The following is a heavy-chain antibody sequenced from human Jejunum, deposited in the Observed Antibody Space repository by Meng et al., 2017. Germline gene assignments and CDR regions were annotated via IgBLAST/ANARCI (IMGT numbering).Heavy chain of an antibody. CDR2: IYYSGGT. CDR3: AHSSSSSSFGFDY. D-gene: IGHD6-6*01. V-gene: IGHV4-61*08. Sequence: QVQVQGPGPGLVRPSETLSLTCTVSGGSVSSAAYYWNWIRQPPGKGLEWIGYIYYSGGTTYSPSLNSRVTISIDTAKNQVSLKVSSVTAADTAVYYCAHSSSSSSFGFDYWGQGTLVTVSS. CDR1: GGSVSSAAYY. J-gene: IGHJ4*02.